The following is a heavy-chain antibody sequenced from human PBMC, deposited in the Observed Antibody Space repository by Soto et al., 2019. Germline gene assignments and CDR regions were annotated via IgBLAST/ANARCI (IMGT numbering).Heavy chain of an antibody. J-gene: IGHJ5*02. V-gene: IGHV1-69*12. Sequence: QVQLVQSGAEVKKPGSSVKVSCKASGGTFSSYAISWVRQAPGQGLEWMGGIIPIFGTANYAQKFQGRVTITADESASTAYMELSSLSSEATAVYYCASGDYGGNSGWFDPWGQGTLVTVSS. CDR1: GGTFSSYA. CDR3: ASGDYGGNSGWFDP. D-gene: IGHD4-17*01. CDR2: IIPIFGTA.